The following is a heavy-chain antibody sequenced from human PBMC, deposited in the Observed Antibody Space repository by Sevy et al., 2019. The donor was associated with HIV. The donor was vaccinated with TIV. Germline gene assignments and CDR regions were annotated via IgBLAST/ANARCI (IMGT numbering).Heavy chain of an antibody. CDR1: GFTFSNAW. J-gene: IGHJ3*02. D-gene: IGHD3-22*01. V-gene: IGHV3-15*01. CDR2: IKSKTDGGTT. CDR3: TTGNYYDSSGYYMGAFDI. Sequence: GGSLRLSCAASGFTFSNAWMSWVRQAPGKGLEWVGRIKSKTDGGTTDYAAPVKGRFTISRDDSKNTLYLQMNSLKTEETAVYYCTTGNYYDSSGYYMGAFDIWGQGTMVTVSS.